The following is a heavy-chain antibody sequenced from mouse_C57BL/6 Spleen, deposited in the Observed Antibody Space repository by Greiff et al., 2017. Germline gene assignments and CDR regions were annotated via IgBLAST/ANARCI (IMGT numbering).Heavy chain of an antibody. Sequence: EVMLVESGGGLVKPGGSLTLSCAASGFTFSDYGMPWVRQAPEKGLDWVAYISSGSSTIYYAGTVKGRFTITRDNAKNTLFLQMTSLRSEDTAMYYCARRDTSVVANYAMYYWGQGTSVTVSS. J-gene: IGHJ4*01. V-gene: IGHV5-17*01. CDR1: GFTFSDYG. CDR3: ARRDTSVVANYAMYY. D-gene: IGHD1-1*01. CDR2: ISSGSSTI.